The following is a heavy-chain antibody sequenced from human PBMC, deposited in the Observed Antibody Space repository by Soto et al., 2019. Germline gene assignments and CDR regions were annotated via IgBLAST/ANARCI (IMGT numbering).Heavy chain of an antibody. J-gene: IGHJ4*02. D-gene: IGHD3-3*01. CDR2: INHSGST. V-gene: IGHV4-34*01. Sequence: SETLSLTCAVYGGSFSGYYWSWIRQPPGKGLEWIGEINHSGSTNYNPSLKSRVTISVDTSKNQFSLKLSSVTAADTAVYYCARGLLRFLEWTPPYYFDYWGQGTLVTVSS. CDR1: GGSFSGYY. CDR3: ARGLLRFLEWTPPYYFDY.